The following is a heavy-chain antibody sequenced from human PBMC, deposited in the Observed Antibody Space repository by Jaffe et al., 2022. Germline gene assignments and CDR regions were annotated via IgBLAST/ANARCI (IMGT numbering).Heavy chain of an antibody. CDR2: INHSGST. J-gene: IGHJ6*03. CDR1: GGSFSGYY. D-gene: IGHD4-17*01. CDR3: ARGGNGDTFYYYYYIDV. V-gene: IGHV4-34*01. Sequence: QVQLQQWGAGLLKPSETLSLTCAVYGGSFSGYYWSWIRQPPGKGLEWIGEINHSGSTNYNPSLKSRVTISVDTSKKQFSLKVSSVTAADTAVYYCARGGNGDTFYYYYYIDVWGKGTPVTVSS.